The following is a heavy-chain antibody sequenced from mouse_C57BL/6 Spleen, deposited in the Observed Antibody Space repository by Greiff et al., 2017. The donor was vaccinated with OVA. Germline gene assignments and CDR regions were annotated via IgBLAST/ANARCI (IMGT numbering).Heavy chain of an antibody. J-gene: IGHJ1*03. D-gene: IGHD1-1*01. CDR1: GFTFSDAW. CDR2: IRNKANNHAT. CDR3: TRPHHYYGSIYWYFDV. Sequence: EVMLVESGGGLVQPGGSMKLSCAASGFTFSDAWMDWVRQSPEKGLEWVAEIRNKANNHATYYAESVKGRFTISRDDSKSSVYLQMNSLRAEDTGSYYCTRPHHYYGSIYWYFDVWGTGTTVTVSS. V-gene: IGHV6-6*01.